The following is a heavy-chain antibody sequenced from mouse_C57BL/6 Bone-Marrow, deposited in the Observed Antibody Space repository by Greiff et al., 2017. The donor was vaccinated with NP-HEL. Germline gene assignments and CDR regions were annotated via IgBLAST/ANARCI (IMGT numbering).Heavy chain of an antibody. CDR2: ISSGGDYI. CDR3: TRGDGYYRVDY. Sequence: EVMLVESGEGLVKPGGSLKLSCAASGFTFSSYAMSWVRQTPEKRLEWVAYISSGGDYIYYADTVKGRFTISRDNARNTLYLQMSSLKSEDTAMYYCTRGDGYYRVDYWGQGTTLTVSS. D-gene: IGHD2-3*01. V-gene: IGHV5-9-1*02. J-gene: IGHJ2*01. CDR1: GFTFSSYA.